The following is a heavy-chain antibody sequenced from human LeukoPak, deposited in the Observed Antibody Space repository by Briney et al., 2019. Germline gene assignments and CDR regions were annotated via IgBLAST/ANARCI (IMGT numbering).Heavy chain of an antibody. D-gene: IGHD3-22*01. CDR3: ARPLYYDSTGYHQYYFDH. CDR1: GGTFSSYA. V-gene: IGHV1-18*01. Sequence: ASVKVSCEASGGTFSSYAISWVRQAPGQGLEWMGWISAYNGNTNYAQNLQGRVTMTTETSTSTAYMDLRSLRSDDTAVYYCARPLYYDSTGYHQYYFDHWGQGTLVTVSS. CDR2: ISAYNGNT. J-gene: IGHJ4*02.